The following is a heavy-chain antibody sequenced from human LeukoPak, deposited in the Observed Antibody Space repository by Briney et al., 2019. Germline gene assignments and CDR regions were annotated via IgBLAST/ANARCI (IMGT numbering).Heavy chain of an antibody. V-gene: IGHV3-74*01. Sequence: QPGGSLRLSCAASGFIFSSFWMHWVRQVPGKGLVWVSHINSDGRTTDYADSVRGRFTISRDNAKNTLYLQMNRLTVEDTAVYYCARGGSSDPIDYWGQGTLVTVSS. CDR1: GFIFSSFW. CDR2: INSDGRTT. CDR3: ARGGSSDPIDY. J-gene: IGHJ4*02. D-gene: IGHD6-6*01.